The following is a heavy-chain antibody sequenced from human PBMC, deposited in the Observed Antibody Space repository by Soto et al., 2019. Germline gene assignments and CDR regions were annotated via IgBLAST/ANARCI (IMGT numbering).Heavy chain of an antibody. CDR3: ASLIAVAEGGY. V-gene: IGHV1-69*12. J-gene: IGHJ4*02. CDR2: IIPIFGTA. D-gene: IGHD6-19*01. CDR1: GGTFSSYA. Sequence: QVQLVQSGAEVKKPGSSVKVSCKASGGTFSSYAISWVRQAPGQGLEWMGGIIPIFGTANYAQKFQGRVTXTAXESTSTAYMELRSLSSEDTAVYYCASLIAVAEGGYWGQGTLVTVSS.